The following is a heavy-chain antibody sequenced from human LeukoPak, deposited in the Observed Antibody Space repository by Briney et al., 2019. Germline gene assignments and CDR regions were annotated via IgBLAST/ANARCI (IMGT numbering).Heavy chain of an antibody. D-gene: IGHD6-13*01. J-gene: IGHJ4*02. V-gene: IGHV3-48*02. CDR2: ISSLGNTM. Sequence: GGSLRLSCVASGFTFSNYSMYWVRQAPGKGLEWLSYISSLGNTMYYANSVKGRFTISRDNAKNSLYLQMNSLGDEDTAVYYCARHYNSWFYDYWGQGTLVTVSS. CDR1: GFTFSNYS. CDR3: ARHYNSWFYDY.